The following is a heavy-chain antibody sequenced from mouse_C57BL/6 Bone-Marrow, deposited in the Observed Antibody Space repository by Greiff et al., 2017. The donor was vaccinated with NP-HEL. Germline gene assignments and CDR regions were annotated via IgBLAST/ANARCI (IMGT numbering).Heavy chain of an antibody. J-gene: IGHJ2*01. D-gene: IGHD2-13*01. CDR1: GYAFTNYL. CDR3: ASGGDYDFGC. V-gene: IGHV1-54*01. Sequence: VQLQQSGPELVRPGTSVKVSCKASGYAFTNYLIEWVKQRPGQGLEWIGVINPGSGGTNYNEKFKGKATLTADKSSSTAYMQLSSLTSEDSAVYFCASGGDYDFGCWGQGTTLTVSS. CDR2: INPGSGGT.